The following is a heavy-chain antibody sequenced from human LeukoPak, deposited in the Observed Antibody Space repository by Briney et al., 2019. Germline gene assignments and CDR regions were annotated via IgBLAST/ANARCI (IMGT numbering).Heavy chain of an antibody. V-gene: IGHV3-23*01. J-gene: IGHJ4*02. CDR2: ISGSGVST. D-gene: IGHD3-22*01. CDR1: GFTFSSYA. CDR3: AKDFAPTNYDSSGYYYDY. Sequence: GGSLRLSCAASGFTFSSYAMSWVRQAPGKGLEWVSAISGSGVSTYYADSVKGRFTISRDNAKNSLYLQMNSLRAEDTALYYCAKDFAPTNYDSSGYYYDYWGQGTLVTVSS.